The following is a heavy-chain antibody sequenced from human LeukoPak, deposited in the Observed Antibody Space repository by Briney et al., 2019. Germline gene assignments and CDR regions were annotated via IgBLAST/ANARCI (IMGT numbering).Heavy chain of an antibody. D-gene: IGHD1-26*01. CDR2: ISAYNGNT. Sequence: ASVKVSCKASGYTFTSYGISWVRQAPGQGLEWMGWISAYNGNTNYAQKLQGRVTMTTDTSTSTAYMELRSLGSDDTAVYYCASGIVGATRFDYWGQGTLVTVSS. V-gene: IGHV1-18*01. CDR3: ASGIVGATRFDY. CDR1: GYTFTSYG. J-gene: IGHJ4*02.